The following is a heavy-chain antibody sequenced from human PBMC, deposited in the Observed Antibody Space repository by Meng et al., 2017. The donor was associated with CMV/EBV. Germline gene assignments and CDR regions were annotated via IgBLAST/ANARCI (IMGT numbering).Heavy chain of an antibody. J-gene: IGHJ3*02. D-gene: IGHD7-27*01. V-gene: IGHV3-11*04. Sequence: GGSLRLSCAASGFIFSDYYMNWIRQAPGKGLEWVSYISSRGDIIHYADSVKGRFTLSRDNAKNSLYLQMNSLRAEDTAMYYCVFPKGGHGDDAFDIWGQGTMVTVSS. CDR1: GFIFSDYY. CDR3: VFPKGGHGDDAFDI. CDR2: ISSRGDII.